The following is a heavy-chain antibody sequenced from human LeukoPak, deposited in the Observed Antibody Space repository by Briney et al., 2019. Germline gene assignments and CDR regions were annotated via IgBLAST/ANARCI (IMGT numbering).Heavy chain of an antibody. CDR2: IKQDGSEK. D-gene: IGHD1/OR15-1a*01. Sequence: GGSLRLSCAASGFTFSSYWMSWVRQAPGKGLEWVANIKQDGSEKYYVDSVKGRFTISRDNAKNSLYLQMNSLRAEDTAVYYCARDSAGTTPLYYFDYWGQGTLVTVSS. CDR1: GFTFSSYW. J-gene: IGHJ4*02. CDR3: ARDSAGTTPLYYFDY. V-gene: IGHV3-7*01.